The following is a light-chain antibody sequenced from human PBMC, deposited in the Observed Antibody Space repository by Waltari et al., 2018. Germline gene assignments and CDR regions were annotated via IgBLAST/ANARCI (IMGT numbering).Light chain of an antibody. J-gene: IGLJ2*01. Sequence: SYELTQPPSVSVSPGQTASITCSGDKLGDKHACWYQQKPGQSPVLVIYQDSKRPSGIPDQFSDSNSANTAAMTIRGTQAMDEADYYCQEWDSSIVVFGGGTKLTVL. CDR1: KLGDKH. CDR2: QDS. CDR3: QEWDSSIVV. V-gene: IGLV3-1*01.